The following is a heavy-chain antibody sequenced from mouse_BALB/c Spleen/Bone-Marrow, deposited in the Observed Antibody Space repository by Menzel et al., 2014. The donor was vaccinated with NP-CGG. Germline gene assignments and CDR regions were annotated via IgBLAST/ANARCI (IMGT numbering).Heavy chain of an antibody. Sequence: EVQLVESGGGLVQPGGSRKLSCAASGFTFSSFGMHWVRQAPEKGLEWVAYISSGSSTIYYADTVKGRFTISRDNPKNTLFLQMTSLRSEDTAMYYCAISYYGSSYYFDYWGQGTTLTVSS. J-gene: IGHJ2*01. D-gene: IGHD1-1*01. V-gene: IGHV5-17*02. CDR2: ISSGSSTI. CDR3: AISYYGSSYYFDY. CDR1: GFTFSSFG.